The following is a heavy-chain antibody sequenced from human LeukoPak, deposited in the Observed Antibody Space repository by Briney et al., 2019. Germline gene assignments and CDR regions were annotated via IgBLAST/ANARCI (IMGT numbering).Heavy chain of an antibody. CDR3: ARGSPTGLGDHDTFDI. CDR2: INHSGIT. J-gene: IGHJ3*02. Sequence: SETLSLTCGISGGSLSAYYWNWIRQPPGKGLEWIGEINHSGITDHNPSLKSRVTISLDTSKNQFSLKLSSVTAADTAVYYCARGSPTGLGDHDTFDIWGQGTMVTVSS. V-gene: IGHV4-34*01. D-gene: IGHD3-16*01. CDR1: GGSLSAYY.